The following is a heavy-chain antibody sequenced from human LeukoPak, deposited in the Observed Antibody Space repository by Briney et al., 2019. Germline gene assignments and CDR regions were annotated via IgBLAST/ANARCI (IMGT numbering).Heavy chain of an antibody. CDR3: AKGSSITIFGVVTLHDAFDI. Sequence: GGSLRPSCAASGFTFSSYAMSWVRQAPGKGLEWVSAISGSGGSTYYADSVKGRFTISRDNSKNTLYLQMNSLRAEDTAVYYCAKGSSITIFGVVTLHDAFDIWGQGTMVTVSS. CDR2: ISGSGGST. J-gene: IGHJ3*02. CDR1: GFTFSSYA. V-gene: IGHV3-23*01. D-gene: IGHD3-3*01.